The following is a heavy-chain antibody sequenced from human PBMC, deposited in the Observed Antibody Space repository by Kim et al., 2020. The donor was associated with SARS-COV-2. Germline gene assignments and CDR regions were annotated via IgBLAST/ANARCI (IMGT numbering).Heavy chain of an antibody. Sequence: SGKGRFTISRENSKNTLYLQMNGLRPEDTAVYYCARDIGYSGYDANWFDPWGQGSLVTVSS. V-gene: IGHV3-30*04. CDR3: ARDIGYSGYDANWFDP. D-gene: IGHD5-12*01. J-gene: IGHJ5*02.